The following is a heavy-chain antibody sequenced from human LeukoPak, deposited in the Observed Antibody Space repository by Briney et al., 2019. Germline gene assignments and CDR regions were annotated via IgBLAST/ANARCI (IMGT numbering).Heavy chain of an antibody. V-gene: IGHV3-9*01. D-gene: IGHD3-9*01. CDR1: GFTFDDYA. CDR3: AKDKASDMGQFDY. CDR2: ISWNSGSI. Sequence: GGSLRLSCAASGFTFDDYAMHWVRQAPGKGLEWVSGISWNSGSIGYADSVKGRFTISRDNAKNSLYLQMNSLRAEDTALYYCAKDKASDMGQFDYWGQGTLVTVSS. J-gene: IGHJ4*02.